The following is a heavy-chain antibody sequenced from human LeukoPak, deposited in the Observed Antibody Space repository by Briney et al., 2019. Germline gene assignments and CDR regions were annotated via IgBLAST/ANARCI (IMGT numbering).Heavy chain of an antibody. V-gene: IGHV4-30-2*01. Sequence: SETLSLTCTVSGGSISSGGYYWSWIRQPPGKGLEWIGYIYHSGSTNYNPSLKSRVTISVDKSKNQFSLKLSSVTAADTAVYYCARDDCGGDCYSVGFFNFDYWGQGTLVTVSS. J-gene: IGHJ4*02. D-gene: IGHD2-21*02. CDR3: ARDDCGGDCYSVGFFNFDY. CDR2: IYHSGST. CDR1: GGSISSGGYY.